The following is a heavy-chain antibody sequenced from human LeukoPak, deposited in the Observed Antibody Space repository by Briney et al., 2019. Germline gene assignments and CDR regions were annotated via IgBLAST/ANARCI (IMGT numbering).Heavy chain of an antibody. J-gene: IGHJ4*02. CDR1: GGPFSGYS. V-gene: IGHV4-34*01. Sequence: PSETLSLTCAVHGGPFSGYSWNWIRQPPGMVLEWIGEVNHSGSTNYNPSLKSRVTISVDTAKNQFSLKLSSVTAADTSVYYCARGGYSGYRSRFDYWGQGTLVTVSS. CDR2: VNHSGST. D-gene: IGHD5-12*01. CDR3: ARGGYSGYRSRFDY.